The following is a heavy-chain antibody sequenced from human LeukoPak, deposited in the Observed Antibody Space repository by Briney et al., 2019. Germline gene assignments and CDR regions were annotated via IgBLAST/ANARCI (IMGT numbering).Heavy chain of an antibody. CDR1: GFTFSNYG. V-gene: IGHV3-48*03. CDR2: ISTTGTII. Sequence: GGSLRLSCAASGFTFSNYGMNWVRQAPGKGLEWVSSISTTGTIIYYADSVKGRFTISRDNAENSLSLQMNSLRAEDTAVYYWGGGGDWFDSWGRGTLVTVSS. J-gene: IGHJ5*01. CDR3: GGGGDWFDS. D-gene: IGHD3-16*01.